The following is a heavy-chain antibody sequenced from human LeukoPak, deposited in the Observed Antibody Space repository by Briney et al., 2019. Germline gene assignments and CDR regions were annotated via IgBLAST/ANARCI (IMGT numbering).Heavy chain of an antibody. D-gene: IGHD3-3*01. Sequence: PGGSLRLSCAAAGFTFISYSMNWVRQAPGKGLDWVSYISSSSRTIYYADSVKGRFTISRDNAKNSLYLQMNSLRAEDTAVYYYARGYYDFWSGYYTDFDYWGQGTLVTVSS. CDR2: ISSSSRTI. CDR3: ARGYYDFWSGYYTDFDY. J-gene: IGHJ4*02. CDR1: GFTFISYS. V-gene: IGHV3-48*01.